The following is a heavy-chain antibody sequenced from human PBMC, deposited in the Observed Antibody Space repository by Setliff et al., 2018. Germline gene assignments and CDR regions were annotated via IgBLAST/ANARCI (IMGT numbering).Heavy chain of an antibody. CDR1: GDTFSSYG. D-gene: IGHD5-18*01. J-gene: IGHJ6*03. V-gene: IGHV1-69*05. Sequence: GASVKVSCKASGDTFSSYGISWVRQAPGQGLEWMGGTIPMFGSTSYAQKFQGRVTIITDESTTTAYMELSSLGSEDTAVYYCVGEGVDTRSSTDYRYYMDVWGKGTTVTVSS. CDR2: TIPMFGST. CDR3: VGEGVDTRSSTDYRYYMDV.